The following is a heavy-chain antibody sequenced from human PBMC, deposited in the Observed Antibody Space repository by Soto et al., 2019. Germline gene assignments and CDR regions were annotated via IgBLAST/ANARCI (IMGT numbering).Heavy chain of an antibody. Sequence: RRLSCAASGLIFSNLWMTWVRQAPGKGLEWVANIALDSTTRVYVDSVKGRFTISRDNARNSLYLQMSSLRVEDTAVYYCATIKHGGYDYFDPWGPGTQVTVXS. CDR1: GLIFSNLW. CDR3: ATIKHGGYDYFDP. CDR2: IALDSTTR. J-gene: IGHJ4*02. V-gene: IGHV3-7*01. D-gene: IGHD2-15*01.